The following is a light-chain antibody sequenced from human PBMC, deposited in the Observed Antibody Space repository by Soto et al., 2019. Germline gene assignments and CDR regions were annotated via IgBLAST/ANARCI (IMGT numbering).Light chain of an antibody. Sequence: DIQMTQSPSSLSAAVGDRVTITCRASQGISSYLAWYQQKPGKAPKLLIYKASTLKSGVPSRFSGSGSGTEFTLTISSLQPDDFATYFCQQYQTYSTFGQGTRLEIK. CDR3: QQYQTYST. J-gene: IGKJ5*01. CDR2: KAS. V-gene: IGKV1-5*03. CDR1: QGISSY.